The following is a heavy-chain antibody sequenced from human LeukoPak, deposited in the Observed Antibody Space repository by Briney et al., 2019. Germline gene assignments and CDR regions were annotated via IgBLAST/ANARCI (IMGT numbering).Heavy chain of an antibody. Sequence: LGGSLRLSCAASGFPFSSHAMSWVRQPPGKGLEWVSAISNGNTYYADSVRGRFTISRDDSKNTVYLQMNSLRDEDTALYYCVREAGYCASVCLKSNWFDPWGQGTLVTVSS. V-gene: IGHV3-23*01. CDR3: VREAGYCASVCLKSNWFDP. J-gene: IGHJ5*02. CDR2: ISNGNT. D-gene: IGHD2-21*02. CDR1: GFPFSSHA.